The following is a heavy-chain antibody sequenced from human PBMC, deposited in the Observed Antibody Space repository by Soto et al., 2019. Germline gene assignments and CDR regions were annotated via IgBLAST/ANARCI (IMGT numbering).Heavy chain of an antibody. CDR2: IDLSGSMT. CDR3: TKDRVPDGIYSFDY. CDR1: GFSFSDYS. D-gene: IGHD1-20*01. J-gene: IGHJ4*02. Sequence: PGGSLRLSCAASGFSFSDYSMNWVRQAPGKGLEWVSFIDLSGSMTHYRESVKGRFTIFKDKSRNTVYLQMNSLTVEDAAVYYCTKDRVPDGIYSFDYWGQGALVTVS. V-gene: IGHV3-23*01.